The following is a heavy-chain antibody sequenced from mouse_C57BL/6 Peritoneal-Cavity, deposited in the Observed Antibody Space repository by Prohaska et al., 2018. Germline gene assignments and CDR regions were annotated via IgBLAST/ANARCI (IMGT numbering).Heavy chain of an antibody. CDR3: ARDYDWYVDV. Sequence: QVQLKESGPGLVAPSQSLSITCTVSGFSLTSYGVHCVRQPPGNGLEWLVVIWSDGSTTYNSALKSRLSISKDNSKSQVFLKMNSRQTDDTAMYYCARDYDWYVDVWGTGTTVTVSS. CDR1: GFSLTSYG. J-gene: IGHJ1*03. CDR2: IWSDGST. V-gene: IGHV2-6*03. D-gene: IGHD2-4*01.